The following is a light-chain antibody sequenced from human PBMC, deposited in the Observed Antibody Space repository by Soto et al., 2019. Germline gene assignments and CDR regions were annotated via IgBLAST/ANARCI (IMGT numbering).Light chain of an antibody. V-gene: IGKV1-6*01. CDR3: LQDYNYPRT. CDR1: QDIRTE. Sequence: AIQMTQSPSSLSASVGDRVTITCRASQDIRTELGWYQQKPGKAPNLLIYATSSLQSGVPSRFSGSGSGTDFTLTISSLQPEDFATYYCLQDYNYPRTVGQGTKVDIK. J-gene: IGKJ1*01. CDR2: ATS.